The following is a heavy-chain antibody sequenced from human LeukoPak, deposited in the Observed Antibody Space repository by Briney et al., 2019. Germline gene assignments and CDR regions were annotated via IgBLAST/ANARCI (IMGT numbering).Heavy chain of an antibody. V-gene: IGHV4-59*01. D-gene: IGHD1-26*01. CDR1: GGSIYSYC. Sequence: PSETLSLTSTVSGGSIYSYCWSWIRQPPGKGLEWIGYMCYSGSTNYNSSLKSRVTISLDTSKNQFSLKVSSVTAADTAVYYCARGRSYYGYCGQGTLVTVSS. CDR3: ARGRSYYGY. J-gene: IGHJ4*02. CDR2: MCYSGST.